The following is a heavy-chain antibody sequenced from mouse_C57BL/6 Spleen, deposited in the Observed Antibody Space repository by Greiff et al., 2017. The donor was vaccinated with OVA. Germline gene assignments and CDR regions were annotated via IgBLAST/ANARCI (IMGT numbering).Heavy chain of an antibody. CDR3: ARMGYYYYDAFCD. Sequence: QVQLQQPGAELVKPGASVKMSCKASGYTFTSYWITWVKQTPGQGLEWIGDIYPGSGSTNYNEKFKSKATLTVDTSSSTAYLQLSSLTSEDSAVDYCARMGYYYYDAFCDWGKGALVSV. CDR2: IYPGSGST. J-gene: IGHJ3*01. CDR1: GYTFTSYW. D-gene: IGHD2-4*01. V-gene: IGHV1-55*01.